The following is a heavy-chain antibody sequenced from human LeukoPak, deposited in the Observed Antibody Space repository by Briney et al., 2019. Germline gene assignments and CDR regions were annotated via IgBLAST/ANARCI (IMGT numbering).Heavy chain of an antibody. V-gene: IGHV4-34*01. J-gene: IGHJ4*02. CDR3: ARGRMVRGVYFDY. CDR1: GGSFSGYY. D-gene: IGHD3-10*01. CDR2: INHSGST. Sequence: SETLSLTCAVHGGSFSGYYWSWIRQPPGKGLEWIGEINHSGSTNYNPSLKSRVTISVDTSKNQFSLKLSSVTAADTAVYYCARGRMVRGVYFDYWGQGTLVTVSS.